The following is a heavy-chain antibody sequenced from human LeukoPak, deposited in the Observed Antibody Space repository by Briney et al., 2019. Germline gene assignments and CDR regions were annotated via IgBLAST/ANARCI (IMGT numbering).Heavy chain of an antibody. CDR3: ARGRGFTVTTRFDY. D-gene: IGHD4-17*01. Sequence: SETLSLTCAVYGGSFSGYYWSWIRQPPGKGLEWLGEINHSGSTNYNPSLKSRVTISVDTSKNQFSLKLSSVTAADTAVYYCARGRGFTVTTRFDYWGQGTLVTVSS. CDR1: GGSFSGYY. J-gene: IGHJ4*02. CDR2: INHSGST. V-gene: IGHV4-34*01.